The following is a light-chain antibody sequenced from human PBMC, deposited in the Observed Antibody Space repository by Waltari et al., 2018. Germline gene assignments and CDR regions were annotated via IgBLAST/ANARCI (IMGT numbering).Light chain of an antibody. CDR2: RAS. J-gene: IGKJ4*01. CDR1: QGIHDN. V-gene: IGKV3-15*01. CDR3: QQYNRWPPLT. Sequence: ETVMTQSPATLSMSPGERGILSCRASQGIHDNLAWYQQKPGQAPRLLIYRASTRATGIPARFSGSGSGTDFTLTITSLQSEDSALYYCQQYNRWPPLTFGGGTKVEI.